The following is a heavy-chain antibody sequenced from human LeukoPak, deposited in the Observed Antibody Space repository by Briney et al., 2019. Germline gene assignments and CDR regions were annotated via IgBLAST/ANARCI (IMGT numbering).Heavy chain of an antibody. CDR3: AIVGATKGVDY. D-gene: IGHD1-26*01. CDR2: IYSGGTT. J-gene: IGHJ4*02. CDR1: GFTFSSYS. Sequence: GGSLRLSCAASGFTFSSYSMSWVRQAPGKGLEWVSVIYSGGTTYYADSVKGRFTISRDNSKNTLYLQMGSLRAEDMAVYYCAIVGATKGVDYWGQGTLVTVSS. V-gene: IGHV3-66*02.